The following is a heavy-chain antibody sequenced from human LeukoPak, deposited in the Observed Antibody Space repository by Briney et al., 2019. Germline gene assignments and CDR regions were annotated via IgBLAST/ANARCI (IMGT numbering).Heavy chain of an antibody. CDR3: ASSANYYDSSGYYFDY. V-gene: IGHV4-39*01. D-gene: IGHD3-22*01. CDR1: GGSISSSSYY. Sequence: PSETLSLTCTVSGGSISSSSYYWGWIRQPPGKGLEWIGSIYYSGSTYYNPSLKSRVTISVDTSKNQFSLKLSSVTAADTAVYYCASSANYYDSSGYYFDYWGQGTLVTVSS. CDR2: IYYSGST. J-gene: IGHJ4*02.